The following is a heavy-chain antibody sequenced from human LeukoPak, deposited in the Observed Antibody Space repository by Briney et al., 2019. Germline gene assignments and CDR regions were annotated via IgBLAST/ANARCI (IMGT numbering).Heavy chain of an antibody. Sequence: GGSLRLSCAASGFTFSSYAMSWVRQAPGKGLEWVSAISGSGGSTYYADCVKGRFTISRDNSKNTLYLQMNSLRAEDTAVYYCAKDQDYYDSSGYYLDAFDIWGQGTMVTVSS. J-gene: IGHJ3*02. D-gene: IGHD3-22*01. CDR2: ISGSGGST. CDR1: GFTFSSYA. CDR3: AKDQDYYDSSGYYLDAFDI. V-gene: IGHV3-23*01.